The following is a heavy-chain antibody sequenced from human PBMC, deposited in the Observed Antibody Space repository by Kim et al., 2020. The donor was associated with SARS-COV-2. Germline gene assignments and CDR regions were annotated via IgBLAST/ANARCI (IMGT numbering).Heavy chain of an antibody. Sequence: SETLSLTCTVSGGSISSYYWSWIRQPPGKGLEWIGYIYYSGSTNYNPSLKSRVTISVDTSKNQFSLKLSSVTAADTAVYYCARASYGPISAGFAGYYFDYWGQGTLVTVSS. CDR1: GGSISSYY. CDR3: ARASYGPISAGFAGYYFDY. D-gene: IGHD5-18*01. V-gene: IGHV4-59*01. CDR2: IYYSGST. J-gene: IGHJ4*02.